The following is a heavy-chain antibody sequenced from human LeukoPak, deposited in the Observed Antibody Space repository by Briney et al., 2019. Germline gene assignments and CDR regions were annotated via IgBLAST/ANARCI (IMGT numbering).Heavy chain of an antibody. CDR3: ARVRSKITMVRGVIIRAGDFDY. CDR2: ISGSGGST. D-gene: IGHD3-10*01. J-gene: IGHJ4*02. Sequence: GGSLRFSCAASGFTFSSYTMSWVRQAPGKGLEWVSAISGSGGSTYYADSVKGRFTISRDNAKNSLYLQMNSLRAEDTAVYYCARVRSKITMVRGVIIRAGDFDYWGQGTLVTVSS. CDR1: GFTFSSYT. V-gene: IGHV3-23*01.